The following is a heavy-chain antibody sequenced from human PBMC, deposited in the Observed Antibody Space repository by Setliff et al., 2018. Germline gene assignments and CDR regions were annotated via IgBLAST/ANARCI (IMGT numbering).Heavy chain of an antibody. CDR2: IYYSGST. CDR1: GGSISSSSYY. V-gene: IGHV4-39*07. Sequence: PSETLSLTCTVSGGSISSSSYYWGWIRQPPGKGPEWIGSIYYSGSTYYNPSLKSRVTISVDTSKNQFSLKLSSVTAADTALYYCARVRSYGSGNYYYYYYDMDVWGQGTTGTVSS. CDR3: ARVRSYGSGNYYYYYYDMDV. D-gene: IGHD3-10*01. J-gene: IGHJ6*02.